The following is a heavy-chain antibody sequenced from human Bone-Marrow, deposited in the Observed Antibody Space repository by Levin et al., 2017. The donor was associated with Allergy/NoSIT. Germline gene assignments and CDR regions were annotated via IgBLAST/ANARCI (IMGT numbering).Heavy chain of an antibody. V-gene: IGHV3-30*18. J-gene: IGHJ4*02. CDR3: AKERLRQAADFDH. CDR2: ISYDGSNK. Sequence: GESLKISCAASGFMFSNYGLHWVRQAPGKGLEWVAVISYDGSNKNYVDSVKGRFTISRDNSKNTVYLQMNSLRDEDTAVYYCAKERLRQAADFDHWGQGTLVTVSS. CDR1: GFMFSNYG. D-gene: IGHD6-13*01.